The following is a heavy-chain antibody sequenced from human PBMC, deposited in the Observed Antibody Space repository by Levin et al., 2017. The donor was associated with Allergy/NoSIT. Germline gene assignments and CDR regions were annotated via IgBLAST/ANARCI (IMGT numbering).Heavy chain of an antibody. J-gene: IGHJ4*02. CDR1: GGSFSGYY. CDR2: INHSGST. V-gene: IGHV4-34*01. D-gene: IGHD3-22*01. CDR3: ARGRRITMIVVVIRAPFDY. Sequence: SETLSLTCAVYGGSFSGYYWSWIRQPPGKGLEWIGEINHSGSTNYNPSLKSRVTISVDTSKNQFSLKLSSVTAADTAVYYCARGRRITMIVVVIRAPFDYWGQGTLVTVSS.